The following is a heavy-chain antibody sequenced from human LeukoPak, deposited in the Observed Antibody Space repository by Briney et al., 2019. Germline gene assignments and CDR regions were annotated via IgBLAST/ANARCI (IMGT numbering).Heavy chain of an antibody. CDR3: ARYNPTLIAAADA. CDR1: GGSISSYY. V-gene: IGHV4-59*08. Sequence: PSETLSLTCTVSGGSISSYYWSWIRQPPGKGLEWIGYIYYSGSTNYNPSLKSRVTVSVDTSKNQFSLKLSSVTAADTAVYYCARYNPTLIAAADAWGQGTLVTVSS. J-gene: IGHJ5*02. D-gene: IGHD6-13*01. CDR2: IYYSGST.